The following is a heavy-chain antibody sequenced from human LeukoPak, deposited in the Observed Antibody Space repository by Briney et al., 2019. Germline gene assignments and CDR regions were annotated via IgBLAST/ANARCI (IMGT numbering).Heavy chain of an antibody. J-gene: IGHJ5*02. CDR1: GFTFSSYA. D-gene: IGHD1-20*01. V-gene: IGHV3-23*01. CDR3: AKGAFNWNAGPNWFDP. Sequence: QPGGSLRLSCAASGFTFSSYAMSWVRQAPGKGLEWVSAISGSGGSTYYADSVKGRFTISRDNSKNTLYLQMNSLRAEDTAVYYCAKGAFNWNAGPNWFDPWGQGTLVTVSS. CDR2: ISGSGGST.